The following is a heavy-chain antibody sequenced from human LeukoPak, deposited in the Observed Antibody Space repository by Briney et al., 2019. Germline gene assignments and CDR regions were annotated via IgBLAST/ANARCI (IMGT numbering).Heavy chain of an antibody. CDR1: GYTFTGYY. CDR3: ARVGLTTVTTSGNY. D-gene: IGHD4-17*01. CDR2: INPNRGGT. V-gene: IGHV1-2*02. Sequence: ASVKVSCKASGYTFTGYYMHCVRQAPGQGLECMGWINPNRGGTNYAQKFQGRVTITRDTSISTAYMELSRLRSDDTAVYYCARVGLTTVTTSGNYWGQGTLVTVSS. J-gene: IGHJ4*02.